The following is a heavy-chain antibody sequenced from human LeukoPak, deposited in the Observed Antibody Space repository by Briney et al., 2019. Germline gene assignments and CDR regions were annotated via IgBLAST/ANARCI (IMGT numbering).Heavy chain of an antibody. CDR2: LCYSGTSGST. Sequence: SETLSLTCTVSGGSISSSYSWGWIRQPPGKGLEWIGSLCYSGTSGSTHYSPSLKSRVTIFLDTSKNQFSLNLTSVTAADTAMYYCARQIPLNWFDPWAQGTLVTVSS. V-gene: IGHV4-39*01. CDR1: GGSISSSYS. J-gene: IGHJ5*02. CDR3: ARQIPLNWFDP.